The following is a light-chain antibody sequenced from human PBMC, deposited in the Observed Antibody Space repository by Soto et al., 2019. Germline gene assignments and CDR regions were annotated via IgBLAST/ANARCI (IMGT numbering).Light chain of an antibody. J-gene: IGLJ3*02. CDR1: SSDLAIYNY. CDR2: QVT. CDR3: SSYTSSSTLHWV. V-gene: IGLV2-14*01. Sequence: QSVLTQPASVSGSPGQSITISCTGTSSDLAIYNYVSWYQQQPGKAPKLMIYQVTNRPSGVSNRFSGSKSGNTASLTISGLQAEDEAEYYCSSYTSSSTLHWVFGGGTKVTVL.